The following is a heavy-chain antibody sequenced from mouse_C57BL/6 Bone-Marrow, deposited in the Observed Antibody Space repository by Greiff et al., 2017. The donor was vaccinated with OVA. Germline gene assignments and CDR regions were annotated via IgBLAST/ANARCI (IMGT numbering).Heavy chain of an antibody. D-gene: IGHD1-1*01. V-gene: IGHV5-6*01. J-gene: IGHJ2*01. Sequence: EVQLVESGGDLVKPGGSLKLSCAASGFTFSSYGMSWVRQTPDKRLEWVATISSGGSYTYYPDSVKGRFTISRDNAKNTLYLQMSSLKSEDTAMYYCARQYYYGSQDYWGQGTTLTVSS. CDR2: ISSGGSYT. CDR3: ARQYYYGSQDY. CDR1: GFTFSSYG.